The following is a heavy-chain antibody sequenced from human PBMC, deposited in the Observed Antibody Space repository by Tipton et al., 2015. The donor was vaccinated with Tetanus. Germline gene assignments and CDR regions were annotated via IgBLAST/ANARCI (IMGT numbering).Heavy chain of an antibody. V-gene: IGHV3-30-3*01. CDR2: ISYDGSNK. CDR1: GFTFSSYA. D-gene: IGHD4-17*01. J-gene: IGHJ4*02. CDR3: ARGSTVTTVFSGEGY. Sequence: SLRLSCAASGFTFSSYAMHWVRQAPGKGLEWAAVISYDGSNKYYADSVKGRFTISRDNSKNTLYLQMNSLRAEDTAVYYCARGSTVTTVFSGEGYWGQGTLVPVSS.